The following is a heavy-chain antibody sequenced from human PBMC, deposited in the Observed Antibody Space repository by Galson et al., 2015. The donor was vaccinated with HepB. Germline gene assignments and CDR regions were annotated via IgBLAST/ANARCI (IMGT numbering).Heavy chain of an antibody. Sequence: SVKVSCKASGYQLINYGINWVRQAPGQGLEWMGWINSYNGNTNYAQKFQGRVTMTTDTSTNTAYMQLRSLRSDDTAVYYCARDHTVTTRNYFEPWGQGTLVTVSS. D-gene: IGHD4-17*01. J-gene: IGHJ5*02. CDR2: INSYNGNT. CDR1: GYQLINYG. CDR3: ARDHTVTTRNYFEP. V-gene: IGHV1-18*01.